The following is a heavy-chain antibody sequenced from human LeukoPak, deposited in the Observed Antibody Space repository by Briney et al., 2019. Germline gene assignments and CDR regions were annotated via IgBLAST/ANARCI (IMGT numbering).Heavy chain of an antibody. Sequence: ESGPALVKPTQTLTLTCTFSGFSLSTSGMCVSWIRQPPGKALEGLARIDWDDDKYYSTSLKTRLTISKDTSKNQVVLTMTNMDPVDTATYYCARIRDSSSWHNWFDPWGQGTLVTVSS. D-gene: IGHD6-13*01. CDR1: GFSLSTSGMC. CDR3: ARIRDSSSWHNWFDP. V-gene: IGHV2-70*11. J-gene: IGHJ5*02. CDR2: IDWDDDK.